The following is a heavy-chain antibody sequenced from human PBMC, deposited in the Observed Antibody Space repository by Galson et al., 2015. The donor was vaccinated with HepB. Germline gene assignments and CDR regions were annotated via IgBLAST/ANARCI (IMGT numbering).Heavy chain of an antibody. J-gene: IGHJ3*02. D-gene: IGHD3-16*01. CDR2: TYFRSKWYL. CDR1: GDSVSSNSVA. CDR3: VRGQSRTYNI. V-gene: IGHV6-1*01. Sequence: CAISGDSVSSNSVAWSWIRQSPSRGLEWLGTTYFRSKWYLDYSVSMKSRIIITPDTSKNQFSLQLNFVTPEDTAVYYCVRGQSRTYNIWGQGTMVTVSS.